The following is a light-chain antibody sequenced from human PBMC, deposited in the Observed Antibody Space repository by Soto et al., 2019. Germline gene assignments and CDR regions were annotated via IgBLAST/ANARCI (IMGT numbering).Light chain of an antibody. CDR1: SSNIGNNA. CDR3: AAWDESLNGVV. Sequence: QSVLTQPPSVSEAPGQRVTISCSGSSSNIGNNAVNSYHQLPRKTPKHLIYYDDLLPSAVADRLSCSKSGTTASLAISGLQSEEEADYYCAAWDESLNGVVFGGGTKLTVL. J-gene: IGLJ2*01. V-gene: IGLV1-36*01. CDR2: YDD.